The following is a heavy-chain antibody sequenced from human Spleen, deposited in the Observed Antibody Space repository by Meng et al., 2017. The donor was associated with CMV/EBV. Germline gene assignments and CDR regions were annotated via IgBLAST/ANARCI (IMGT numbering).Heavy chain of an antibody. J-gene: IGHJ1*01. D-gene: IGHD3-10*01. V-gene: IGHV4-4*02. Sequence: CAVSAGSISNTNWWSWVRQPPGKGLEWIGEIYHGGSTNYNPSLKSRVTMSVDKSKNQFSLKVSSVTAADTAMYYCARDYYGSGSYYSWGQGTLVTVSS. CDR3: ARDYYGSGSYYS. CDR1: AGSISNTNW. CDR2: IYHGGST.